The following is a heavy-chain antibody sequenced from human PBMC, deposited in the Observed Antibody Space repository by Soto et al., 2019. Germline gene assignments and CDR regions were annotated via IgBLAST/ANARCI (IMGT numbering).Heavy chain of an antibody. CDR2: ISGSGGST. D-gene: IGHD3-16*02. J-gene: IGHJ5*02. V-gene: IGHV3-23*01. CDR3: ARDIWGRYRAWFDP. CDR1: GFTFSSYA. Sequence: GGSLRLSCAASGFTFSSYAMSWVRQAPGKGLEWVSAISGSGGSTYYADSVKGRFTISRDNSKNTLYLQMNSLRAEDTAVYYCARDIWGRYRAWFDPWGQETLVTVSS.